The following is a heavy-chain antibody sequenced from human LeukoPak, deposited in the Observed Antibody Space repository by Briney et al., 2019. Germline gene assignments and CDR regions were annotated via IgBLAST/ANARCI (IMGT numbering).Heavy chain of an antibody. CDR1: GGSITSYF. Sequence: SETLSLTCTVSGGSITSYFWSWIRQPAGKGLEWIGRISTIGITNYNPSLKSRVTMSIDTSEKQFSLKLSSLTAADTAVYFCARAALGATHFDYWGQGTLVTVSS. CDR3: ARAALGATHFDY. D-gene: IGHD1-26*01. V-gene: IGHV4-4*07. CDR2: ISTIGIT. J-gene: IGHJ4*02.